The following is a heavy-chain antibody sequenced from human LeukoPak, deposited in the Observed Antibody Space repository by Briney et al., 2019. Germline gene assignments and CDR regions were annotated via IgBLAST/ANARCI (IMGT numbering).Heavy chain of an antibody. CDR2: INAGHGNT. V-gene: IGHV1-3*01. Sequence: ASVKVSCTASGYTFTSYAMHWVRQAPGQRLEWMGWINAGHGNTKYSQKFQGRVTIPRDTSASTAYMELSSLRSEDTALYYCARDVRGIQLWLNYWGQATLVTVSS. CDR1: GYTFTSYA. CDR3: ARDVRGIQLWLNY. J-gene: IGHJ4*02. D-gene: IGHD5-18*01.